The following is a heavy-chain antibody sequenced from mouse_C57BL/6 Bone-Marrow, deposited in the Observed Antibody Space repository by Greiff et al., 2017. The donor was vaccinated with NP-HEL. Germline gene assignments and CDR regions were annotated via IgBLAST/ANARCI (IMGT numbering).Heavy chain of an antibody. D-gene: IGHD1-1*01. Sequence: VQLKQSGPVLVKPGASVKMSCKASGYTFTDYYMNWVKQSHGKSLEWIGVINPYNGGTSYNQKFKGKATLTVDKSSSTAYMELNSLTSEDSAVYYCANYYGSSYGDFDVWGTGTTVTVSS. CDR2: INPYNGGT. J-gene: IGHJ1*03. CDR1: GYTFTDYY. CDR3: ANYYGSSYGDFDV. V-gene: IGHV1-19*01.